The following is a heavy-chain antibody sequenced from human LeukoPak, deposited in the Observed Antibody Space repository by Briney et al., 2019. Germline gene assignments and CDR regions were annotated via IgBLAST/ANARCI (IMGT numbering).Heavy chain of an antibody. CDR2: IRDSGST. CDR1: GGSISSYY. Sequence: PSQTLSLTCTVSGGSISSYYWSWIRQPPGKGLEWIGYIRDSGSTNYNPSLKSRVTISADPSKNQFSLKLSSVTAADTAVYYCAREPTNYYGSSGYFFDYWGQGSLVTVSS. CDR3: AREPTNYYGSSGYFFDY. J-gene: IGHJ4*02. D-gene: IGHD3-22*01. V-gene: IGHV4-59*01.